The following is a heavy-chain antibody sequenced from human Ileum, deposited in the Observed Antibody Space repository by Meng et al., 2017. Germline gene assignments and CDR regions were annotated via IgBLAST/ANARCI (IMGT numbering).Heavy chain of an antibody. Sequence: QVQLQESGPGLVKPLQTLSLTCSCSGGSFSSDNYYWTWIRQTPGKGLEWIGLTYYNGSPFYNPSLRSRVTISVDTSKDQFSLKLTSVTAADTAVYYCARERRHYYGSGSFDYWGQGILVTVSS. D-gene: IGHD3-10*01. J-gene: IGHJ4*02. CDR1: GGSFSSDNYY. CDR2: TYYNGSP. CDR3: ARERRHYYGSGSFDY. V-gene: IGHV4-30-4*01.